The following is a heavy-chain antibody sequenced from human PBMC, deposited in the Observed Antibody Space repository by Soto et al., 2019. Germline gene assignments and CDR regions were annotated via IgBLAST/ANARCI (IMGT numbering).Heavy chain of an antibody. CDR2: ISYDGSNK. Sequence: GSLLLACAASGCTFSSYGIHGVRQAPGKGLEWVALISYDGSNKYYADSVKGRFTISRDNSKNTLYLQMNSLRAEDTAMYYCEKDAQYYYDSSGYYGPFDYWGQGTLVTVSS. J-gene: IGHJ4*02. CDR3: EKDAQYYYDSSGYYGPFDY. CDR1: GCTFSSYG. D-gene: IGHD3-22*01. V-gene: IGHV3-30*18.